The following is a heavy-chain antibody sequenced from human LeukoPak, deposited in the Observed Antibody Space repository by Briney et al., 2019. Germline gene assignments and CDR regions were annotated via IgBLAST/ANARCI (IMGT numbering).Heavy chain of an antibody. CDR1: GYSFTSYW. V-gene: IGHV5-51*01. CDR3: ARHAVPTYYYYGMDV. J-gene: IGHJ6*02. CDR2: IYPGDSDT. D-gene: IGHD4-17*01. Sequence: GESLKISCKGSGYSFTSYWIGWVRQMPGKGLEWMGIIYPGDSDTRYSLSFQGQVTISADKSISTAYLQWSSLKASDTAMYYCARHAVPTYYYYGMDVWGQGTTVTVSS.